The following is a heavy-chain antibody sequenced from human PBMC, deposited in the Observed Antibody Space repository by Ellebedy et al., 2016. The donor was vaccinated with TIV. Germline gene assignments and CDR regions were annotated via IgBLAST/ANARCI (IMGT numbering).Heavy chain of an antibody. D-gene: IGHD5-18*01. Sequence: MPSETLSLTCTVSGGSLSSYYWSWIRQPPGKGLEWLGSIFHTGSTNYNPSLRSRITMSVDTSRNQFSLNLTSVTAADTAVYYCAGSGFRTYGYRDVFDMWGQGTVVTVSS. J-gene: IGHJ3*02. CDR2: IFHTGST. V-gene: IGHV4-59*01. CDR1: GGSLSSYY. CDR3: AGSGFRTYGYRDVFDM.